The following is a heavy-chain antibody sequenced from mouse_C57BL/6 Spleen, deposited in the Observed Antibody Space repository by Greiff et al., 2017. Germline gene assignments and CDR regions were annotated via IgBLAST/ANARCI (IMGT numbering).Heavy chain of an antibody. CDR2: INPYNGGT. J-gene: IGHJ2*01. Sequence: EVQLQQSGPVLVKPGASVKMSCKASGYTFTDYYMNWVKQSHGKSLEWIGVINPYNGGTSYNQKFKGKATLTVDKSSSTAYMELNSLTSEDSAVYYCARSGYEDYDGEFDYWGQDTTLTVSS. CDR3: ARSGYEDYDGEFDY. V-gene: IGHV1-19*01. D-gene: IGHD2-4*01. CDR1: GYTFTDYY.